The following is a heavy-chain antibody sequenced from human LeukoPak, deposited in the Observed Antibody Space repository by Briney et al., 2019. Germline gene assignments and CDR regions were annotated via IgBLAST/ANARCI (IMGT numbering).Heavy chain of an antibody. Sequence: SETLSLTCAVYGGSFSGYYWSWIRQPPGKGLEWIGEINHSGSTNYNPSLKSRVTISVDTSKNQFSLKLSSVTAADTAVYYCARGLSAIVYWGQGTLVTVSS. CDR3: ARGLSAIVY. J-gene: IGHJ4*02. CDR2: INHSGST. D-gene: IGHD2-15*01. CDR1: GGSFSGYY. V-gene: IGHV4-34*01.